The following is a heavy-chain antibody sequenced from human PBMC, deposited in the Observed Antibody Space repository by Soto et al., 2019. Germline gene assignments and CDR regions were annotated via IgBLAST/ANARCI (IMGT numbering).Heavy chain of an antibody. CDR2: IYPCDSDT. CDR3: ARPLLPYSSGYTPFDY. D-gene: IGHD6-19*01. V-gene: IGHV5-51*01. Sequence: ASLKISVKGSGYSFTSYWIGWVRQVPGKGLEWMGIIYPCDSDTRYSPSFQGQVTISADKSISTAYLQWSSLKASDTAMYYCARPLLPYSSGYTPFDYWGQGTLVTVSS. J-gene: IGHJ4*02. CDR1: GYSFTSYW.